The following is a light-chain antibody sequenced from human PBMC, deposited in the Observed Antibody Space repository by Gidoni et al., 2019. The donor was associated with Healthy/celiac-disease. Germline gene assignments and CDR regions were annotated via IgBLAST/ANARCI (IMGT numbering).Light chain of an antibody. J-gene: IGKJ3*01. CDR2: LGS. Sequence: DIVMTQSPLSLPVTPGEPASISCRSSQSLLHSNGYNYLDWYLQKPGQSPQLLIYLGSNRASGVPDRFSGSGSGTDFTLKISRVEAEDVGVYYCMQALQIRSTFGPGTKVDIK. V-gene: IGKV2-28*01. CDR3: MQALQIRST. CDR1: QSLLHSNGYNY.